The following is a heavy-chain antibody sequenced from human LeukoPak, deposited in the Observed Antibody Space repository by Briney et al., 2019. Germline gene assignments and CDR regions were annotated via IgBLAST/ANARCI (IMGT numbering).Heavy chain of an antibody. CDR1: GGSFSGYY. Sequence: PSETLSLTCAVYGGSFSGYYWSWIRQPPGKGLEWIGEINHSGSTNYNPSLKSRVTISVDTSKNQFPLKLSSVTAADTAVYYCARFLVRGVHYYYGMDVWGQGTTVTVSS. D-gene: IGHD3-10*01. CDR2: INHSGST. CDR3: ARFLVRGVHYYYGMDV. V-gene: IGHV4-34*01. J-gene: IGHJ6*02.